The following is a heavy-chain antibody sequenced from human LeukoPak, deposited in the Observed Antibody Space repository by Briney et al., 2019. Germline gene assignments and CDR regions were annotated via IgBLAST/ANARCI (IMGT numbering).Heavy chain of an antibody. Sequence: GGSLRLSCAASGFTFSSYSMNWVRQAPGKGLEWVPSISSSSYIYYADSVKGRFTISRDNAKNSLYLQMNSLRAEDTAVYYCASSQAAAGLNWFDPWGQGTLVTVSS. CDR1: GFTFSSYS. CDR2: ISSSSYI. V-gene: IGHV3-21*01. D-gene: IGHD2-15*01. J-gene: IGHJ5*02. CDR3: ASSQAAAGLNWFDP.